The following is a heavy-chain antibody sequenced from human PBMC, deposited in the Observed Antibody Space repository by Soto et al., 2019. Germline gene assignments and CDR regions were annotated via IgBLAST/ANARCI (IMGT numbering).Heavy chain of an antibody. J-gene: IGHJ5*02. Sequence: QVQLVQSGAEVKKPGASVKVSCKASGYTFTSYGISWVRQAPGQGLEWMGWISAYNGNTNYAQKLQGRVTMTTDTSTRTAYMELRSLRSDDTAVYYCASLGYCTNGVCRNWFDPWGQGTLVTVSS. V-gene: IGHV1-18*01. CDR1: GYTFTSYG. CDR3: ASLGYCTNGVCRNWFDP. CDR2: ISAYNGNT. D-gene: IGHD2-8*01.